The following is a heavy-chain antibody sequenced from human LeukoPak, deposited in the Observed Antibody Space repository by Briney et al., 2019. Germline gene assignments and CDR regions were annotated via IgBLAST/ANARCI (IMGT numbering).Heavy chain of an antibody. J-gene: IGHJ5*02. CDR2: IYYSGST. D-gene: IGHD6-6*01. Sequence: SETLSLTCTVSGGSISSYYWSGLRQPPGKGLEWIGNIYYSGSTNYNPSLKSRVTISVDTSKNQFSLKLSSVTAADTAVYYCARVEYSGSSDLNWFDRWGQGTLVTVSS. CDR3: ARVEYSGSSDLNWFDR. V-gene: IGHV4-59*01. CDR1: GGSISSYY.